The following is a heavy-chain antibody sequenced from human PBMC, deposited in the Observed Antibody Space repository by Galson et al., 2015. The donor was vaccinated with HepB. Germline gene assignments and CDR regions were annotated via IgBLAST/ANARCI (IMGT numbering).Heavy chain of an antibody. D-gene: IGHD2-2*02. J-gene: IGHJ5*02. V-gene: IGHV3-74*01. Sequence: SLRLSCAASGFTFSNYWMHWVRQAPGKGLVWVSRINSDGSSTSYADSVKGRFTISRDNAKNTLYVQMNSLRAEDTAVYYCAREGCSSTSCYRDWFDPWGQGTLVTVSS. CDR2: INSDGSST. CDR1: GFTFSNYW. CDR3: AREGCSSTSCYRDWFDP.